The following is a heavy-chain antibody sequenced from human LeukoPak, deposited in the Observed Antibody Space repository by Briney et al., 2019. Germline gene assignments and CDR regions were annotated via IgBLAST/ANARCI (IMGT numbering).Heavy chain of an antibody. CDR1: GGSISSSSYY. CDR2: IYYSGST. D-gene: IGHD3-9*01. J-gene: IGHJ4*02. CDR3: ARRGYDILTGYGYYFDY. V-gene: IGHV4-39*01. Sequence: PSETLSLTCTVSGGSISSSSYYWGWIRQAQGKGLEWIGSIYYSGSTYYNPPLKSRVTISVDTSKNQFSLKLSSVTAADTAVYYCARRGYDILTGYGYYFDYWGQGTLVTVSS.